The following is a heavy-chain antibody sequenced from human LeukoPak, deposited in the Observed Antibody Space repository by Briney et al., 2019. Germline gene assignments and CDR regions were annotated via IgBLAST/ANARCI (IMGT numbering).Heavy chain of an antibody. CDR1: GGSFSGYY. J-gene: IGHJ4*02. CDR2: INHSGST. D-gene: IGHD2/OR15-2a*01. Sequence: SETLSLTCAVYGGSFSGYYWSWIRQPPGKGLEWIGEINHSGSTNYNPSLKSRVTISVDTSKNQFSLKLSSVTAADTAVHYCARGSNVLYYFDYWGQGTLVTVSS. CDR3: ARGSNVLYYFDY. V-gene: IGHV4-34*01.